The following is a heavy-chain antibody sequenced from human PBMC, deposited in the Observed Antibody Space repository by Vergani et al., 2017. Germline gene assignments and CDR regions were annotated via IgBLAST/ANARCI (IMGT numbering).Heavy chain of an antibody. V-gene: IGHV1-69*09. Sequence: QVQLVQSGAEVKKPGSSVKVSCKASGGTFSSYTISWVRQAPGQGLEWMGRIIPILGIANYAQKFQGRVTITADKSTSTAYMERSSLRSEDTAVYYCARGSAAGTQYWGQGTLVTVSS. CDR1: GGTFSSYT. D-gene: IGHD6-13*01. J-gene: IGHJ4*02. CDR3: ARGSAAGTQY. CDR2: IIPILGIA.